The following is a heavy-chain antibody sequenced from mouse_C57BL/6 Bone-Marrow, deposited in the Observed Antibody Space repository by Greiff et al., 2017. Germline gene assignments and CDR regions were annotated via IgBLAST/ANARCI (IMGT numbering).Heavy chain of an antibody. Sequence: EVKLVESGAELVRPGASVKLSCTASGFNIKDDYMHWVKQRPEQGLEWIGWIDPENGDTEYASKFQGKATITADTSSNTAYLQLSSLTSEDTAVYYCTTNYGFDYWGQGTTLTVSS. CDR1: GFNIKDDY. CDR2: IDPENGDT. CDR3: TTNYGFDY. J-gene: IGHJ2*01. V-gene: IGHV14-4*01. D-gene: IGHD1-1*01.